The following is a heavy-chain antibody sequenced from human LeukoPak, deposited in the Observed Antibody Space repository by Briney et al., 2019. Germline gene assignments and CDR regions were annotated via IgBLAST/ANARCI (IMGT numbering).Heavy chain of an antibody. D-gene: IGHD3-22*01. Sequence: PGGSLRLSCAASGFTFSNYYMSWVRQAPGKGLEWVSYISNSGSTTYNADSVKGRFTISRDNAKNSLYLQMNSLRAEDTAVYYCARKTSSGPFDFWGQGTLVTVSS. CDR1: GFTFSNYY. CDR3: ARKTSSGPFDF. CDR2: ISNSGSTT. V-gene: IGHV3-11*01. J-gene: IGHJ5*01.